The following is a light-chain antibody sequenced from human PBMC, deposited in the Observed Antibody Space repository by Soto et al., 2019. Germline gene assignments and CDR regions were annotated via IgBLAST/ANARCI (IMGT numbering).Light chain of an antibody. J-gene: IGKJ2*01. V-gene: IGKV3-20*01. CDR2: GAS. CDR1: QSVSSSY. Sequence: EIVLTQSPGTLSLSPGERATLSCRASQSVSSSYLAWYQQKPGQAPRLRIYGASSRATGIPDRFSGSGSGTDFTLTISRLEPEAFAVYYCQQYGSSPPEYTFGQGTKLEIK. CDR3: QQYGSSPPEYT.